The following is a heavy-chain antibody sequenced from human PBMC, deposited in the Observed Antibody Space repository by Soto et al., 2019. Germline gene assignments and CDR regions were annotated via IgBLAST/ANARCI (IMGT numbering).Heavy chain of an antibody. CDR1: GYTFTSYD. J-gene: IGHJ4*02. V-gene: IGHV1-8*01. D-gene: IGHD1-1*01. CDR3: ARRAEANGWNGFGADKYYFDF. Sequence: ASVKVSCKASGYTFTSYDIYWVRQATGQGLEWMGWLNPNTGNSGYAQKFQGRITVTSDTSINTVHMELSSLRSEDTAVYYCARRAEANGWNGFGADKYYFDFWGQGTLVTVSS. CDR2: LNPNTGNS.